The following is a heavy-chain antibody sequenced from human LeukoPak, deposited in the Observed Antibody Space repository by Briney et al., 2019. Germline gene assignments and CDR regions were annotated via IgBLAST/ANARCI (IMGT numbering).Heavy chain of an antibody. CDR2: IYYSGST. V-gene: IGHV4-59*01. CDR3: ARSRAAGYFDY. D-gene: IGHD6-13*01. J-gene: IGHJ4*02. CDR1: GGSISSYY. Sequence: SETLSLTCTVSGGSISSYYWSWIRQPPGKGLEWIGYIYYSGSTNYNPSLKSRVTISVDTSKNQFSLKLSSVTAADTAVYYCARSRAAGYFDYWGQGTLVTVSS.